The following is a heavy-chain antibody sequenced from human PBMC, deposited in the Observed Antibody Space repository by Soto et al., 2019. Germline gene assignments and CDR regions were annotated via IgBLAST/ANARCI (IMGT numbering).Heavy chain of an antibody. D-gene: IGHD6-19*01. J-gene: IGHJ6*02. CDR3: ARDLLERKPGYSSGGYGMDV. CDR1: GGSISSYY. Sequence: SETLSLTCTVSGGSISSYYWSWIRQPAGKGLEWIGRIYTSGSTNYNPSLKSRVTMSVDTSKNQFSLKLSSVTAADTAVYYCARDLLERKPGYSSGGYGMDVWGQGTTVTVSS. CDR2: IYTSGST. V-gene: IGHV4-4*07.